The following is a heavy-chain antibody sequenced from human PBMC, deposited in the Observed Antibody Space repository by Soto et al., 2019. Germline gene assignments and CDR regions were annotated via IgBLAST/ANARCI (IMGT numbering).Heavy chain of an antibody. D-gene: IGHD2-21*01. CDR2: IHHGGST. CDR3: TRGVKGAFDY. Sequence: SETLSLTCTVSGGSISADGYSWSWIRQPPGKGLEWIGYIHHGGSTCYNSSLRSRVSMSVDTSNDQFSLRLTSVTAADTAAYFCTRGVKGAFDYWGQGALVTVSS. J-gene: IGHJ4*02. CDR1: GGSISADGYS. V-gene: IGHV4-30-2*01.